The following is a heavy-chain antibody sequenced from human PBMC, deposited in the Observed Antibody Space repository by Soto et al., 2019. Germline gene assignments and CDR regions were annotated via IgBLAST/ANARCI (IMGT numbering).Heavy chain of an antibody. CDR2: ISGSGGST. Sequence: PGGSLRLSCAASGFTFSSYGMSWVRQAPGKGLAWVSSISGSGGSTYYADSVKGRFTISRDNSKNTLYLQMSSLRAEDTAVYYCANRNDCRSQSFFPLVHWGQGALVTVSS. D-gene: IGHD3-10*01. CDR1: GFTFSSYG. V-gene: IGHV3-23*01. J-gene: IGHJ4*02. CDR3: ANRNDCRSQSFFPLVH.